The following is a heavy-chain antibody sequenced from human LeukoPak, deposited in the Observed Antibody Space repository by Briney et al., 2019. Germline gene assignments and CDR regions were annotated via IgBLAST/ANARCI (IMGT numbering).Heavy chain of an antibody. J-gene: IGHJ3*02. D-gene: IGHD3-22*01. CDR2: IYYSGST. CDR1: GGSISSGDYY. V-gene: IGHV4-30-4*01. Sequence: PSETLSLTCTVSGGSISSGDYYWSWIRQPPGKGLEWIGYIYYSGSTYYNPSLKSRVTISVDTSKNQLSLKLSSVTAADTAVYYCARSPTIYYYDSSGYSGAFDIWGQGTMVTVSS. CDR3: ARSPTIYYYDSSGYSGAFDI.